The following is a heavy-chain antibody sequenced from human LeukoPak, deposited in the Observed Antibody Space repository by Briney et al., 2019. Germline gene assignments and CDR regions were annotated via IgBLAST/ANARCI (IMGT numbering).Heavy chain of an antibody. V-gene: IGHV4-4*07. CDR2: IYSSGST. D-gene: IGHD3-9*01. J-gene: IGHJ4*02. CDR1: GGSISSYY. CDR3: ARHDTRLAHFVY. Sequence: SESLSLTCTVSGGSISSYYWSWIRQPAGKGLEWIGRIYSSGSTNYHPSLKSRVTMSVDTSKNQFSLKLSSVTAADTAVYYCARHDTRLAHFVYWGQGTLVTVSS.